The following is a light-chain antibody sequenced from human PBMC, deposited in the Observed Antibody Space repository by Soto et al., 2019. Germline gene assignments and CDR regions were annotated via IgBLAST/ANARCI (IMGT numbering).Light chain of an antibody. J-gene: IGLJ2*01. CDR2: GNS. Sequence: QSVLTQPPSVSGAPGQRVTISCTGSSSNIGAGYDVHWYQQFPGTAPKLLIYGNSNRPSGVPDRFSGSKSGTSASLAITGLQAEDEADYYCQSYDSSLNGVVFGGGTKLTVL. CDR3: QSYDSSLNGVV. V-gene: IGLV1-40*01. CDR1: SSNIGAGYD.